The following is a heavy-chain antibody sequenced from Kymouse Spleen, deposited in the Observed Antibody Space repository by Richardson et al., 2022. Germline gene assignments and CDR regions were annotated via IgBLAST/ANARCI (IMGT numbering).Heavy chain of an antibody. CDR1: GGSISSSSYY. V-gene: IGHV4-39*01. Sequence: QLQLQESGPGLVKPSETLSLTCTVSGGSISSSSYYWGWIRQPPGKGLEWIGSIYYSGSTYYNPSLKSRVTISVDTSKNQFSLKLSSVTAADTAVYYCARHETQMTTVSPYFDYWGQGTLVTVSS. CDR2: IYYSGST. D-gene: IGHD4-11,IGHD4-11*01. J-gene: IGHJ4*02. CDR3: ARHETQMTTVSPYFDY.